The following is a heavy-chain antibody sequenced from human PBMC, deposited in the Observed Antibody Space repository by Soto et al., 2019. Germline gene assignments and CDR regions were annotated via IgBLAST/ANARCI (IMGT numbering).Heavy chain of an antibody. D-gene: IGHD6-19*01. CDR1: GFTFSSYG. V-gene: IGHV3-30*18. CDR3: AKDFPYSSGPSMVDY. CDR2: ISYDGSNK. Sequence: QVQLVESGGGVVQPGRSLRLSCAASGFTFSSYGMHWVRQAPGKGLEWVAVISYDGSNKYYADSVKGRFTISGDNSKNTLYLQMNSLRAEDTAVYYCAKDFPYSSGPSMVDYWGQGTLVTVSS. J-gene: IGHJ4*02.